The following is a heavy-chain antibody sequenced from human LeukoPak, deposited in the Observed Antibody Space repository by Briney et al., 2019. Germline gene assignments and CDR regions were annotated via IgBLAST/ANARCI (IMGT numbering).Heavy chain of an antibody. V-gene: IGHV3-21*01. J-gene: IGHJ5*02. CDR2: ISSSSSYT. Sequence: PGGSLRLSCAAYGFTFSSYSRKWVRQAPGKGLEWVSSISSSSSYTYYADSVKGRFTITRDNAENSPYLQMNSQRAEDTAVYYCARDFRQDGGYGSWGWGTGVIVSS. CDR1: GFTFSSYS. CDR3: ARDFRQDGGYGS. D-gene: IGHD5-12*01.